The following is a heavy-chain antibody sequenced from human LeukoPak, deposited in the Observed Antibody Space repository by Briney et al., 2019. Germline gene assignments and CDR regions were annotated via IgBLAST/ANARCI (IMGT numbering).Heavy chain of an antibody. CDR3: ARTRVQLWSSYYFYMDV. CDR1: GGSMSSSSYY. Sequence: SETLSLTCTVSGGSMSSSSYYWGWIRQPPGKGLDWIGNIHYSGSSNYNPSLKSRVTISLDTSKKQFSLKVSSVTAADTAVYYCARTRVQLWSSYYFYMDVWGKGTTVTVSS. V-gene: IGHV4-39*07. D-gene: IGHD5-18*01. CDR2: IHYSGSS. J-gene: IGHJ6*03.